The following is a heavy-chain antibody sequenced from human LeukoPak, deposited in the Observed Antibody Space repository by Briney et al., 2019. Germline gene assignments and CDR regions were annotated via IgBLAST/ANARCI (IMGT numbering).Heavy chain of an antibody. CDR1: GFIFSNYA. J-gene: IGHJ4*02. CDR3: AKNGRDDHDKYFFDF. D-gene: IGHD3-9*01. Sequence: GGYLRLYCAGSGFIFSNYAMSWVRQAPGMGLEWVSAISGSGVGTNYADSVKGRFTISRDKSKNTLYLQMNSLRAEDTAVYYCAKNGRDDHDKYFFDFWGQGTQVTVSS. V-gene: IGHV3-23*01. CDR2: ISGSGVGT.